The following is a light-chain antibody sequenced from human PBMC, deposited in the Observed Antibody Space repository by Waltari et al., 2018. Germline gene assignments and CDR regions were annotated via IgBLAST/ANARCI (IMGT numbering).Light chain of an antibody. CDR1: SGHSTNV. V-gene: IGLV4-69*01. CDR3: QTGGHGTWV. Sequence: QLVLTQSPSASASLGASVKLTCTLSSGHSTNVVAWLQQQPEKGPRFLMKVNSDGSHTKGDEIPDRCSGSSSGAERYLTISSPQSEDETDYYCQTGGHGTWVFGGGTKLTVL. J-gene: IGLJ3*02. CDR2: VNSDGSH.